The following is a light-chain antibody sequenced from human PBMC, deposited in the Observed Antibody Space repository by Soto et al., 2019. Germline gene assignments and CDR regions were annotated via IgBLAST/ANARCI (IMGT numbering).Light chain of an antibody. CDR3: SAWDDSLSGYV. V-gene: IGLV1-47*02. CDR2: NNN. CDR1: TSNIGSNY. Sequence: QPVLTQPPSASGTPGQRVTISCSGSTSNIGSNYIYWYQQLPGTAPKLLIFNNNHRPSGVPDRFSGSKSGTSASLAISGLRSEDEADYYCSAWDDSLSGYVFGTGTKLTVL. J-gene: IGLJ1*01.